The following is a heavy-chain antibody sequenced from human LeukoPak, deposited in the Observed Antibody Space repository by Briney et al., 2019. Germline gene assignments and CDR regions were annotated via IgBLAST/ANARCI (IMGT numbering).Heavy chain of an antibody. D-gene: IGHD4-17*01. CDR3: VRDQKGVMTMVTTTVDY. V-gene: IGHV3-21*01. CDR1: GFTFSSYS. Sequence: GGSLRLSCAASGFTFSSYSMNWVRQAPGKGLEWVSSISSSSSYIYYADSVKGRFTISRDNAKNSLYLQMNSLRAEDTAVYYCVRDQKGVMTMVTTTVDYWGQGTLVTVSS. CDR2: ISSSSSYI. J-gene: IGHJ4*02.